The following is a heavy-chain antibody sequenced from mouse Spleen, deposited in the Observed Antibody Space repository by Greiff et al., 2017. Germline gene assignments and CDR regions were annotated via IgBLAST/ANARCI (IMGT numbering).Heavy chain of an antibody. CDR2: INPGSGGT. Sequence: QVQLQQSGAELVRPGTSVKVSCKASGYAFTNYLIEWVKQRPGQGLEWIGVINPGSGGTNYNEKFKGKATLTADKSSSTAYMQLSSLTSEDSAVYFCARGEYYYGSSSWFAYWGQGTLVTVSA. V-gene: IGHV1-54*01. CDR3: ARGEYYYGSSSWFAY. CDR1: GYAFTNYL. J-gene: IGHJ3*01. D-gene: IGHD1-1*01.